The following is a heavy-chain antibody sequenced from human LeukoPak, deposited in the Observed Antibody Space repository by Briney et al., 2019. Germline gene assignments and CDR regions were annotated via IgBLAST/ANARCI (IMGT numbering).Heavy chain of an antibody. V-gene: IGHV3-20*04. D-gene: IGHD3-22*01. CDR2: INWNGGST. CDR1: GFTFDDYG. Sequence: RAGGSLRLSCAASGFTFDDYGMSWVRQAPGKGLEWVSGINWNGGSTGYADSVKGRFTISRDNAKNSLYLQMNCPRAEDTALYYCARASNYYDSSGYYGYWGQGTLVTVSS. J-gene: IGHJ4*02. CDR3: ARASNYYDSSGYYGY.